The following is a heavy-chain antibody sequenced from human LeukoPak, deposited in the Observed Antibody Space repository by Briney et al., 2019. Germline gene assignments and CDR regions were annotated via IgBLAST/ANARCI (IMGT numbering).Heavy chain of an antibody. D-gene: IGHD7-27*01. CDR2: IYYSGST. Sequence: TSETLSLTCTVSGDSISGYYWSWIWQPPGKGLEWIASIYYSGSTYYNPSLKSRVTISVDTSKNQFSLRLSSVTAADTAVYYCASNWGGDEYYFDYWGQGSLVTVSS. V-gene: IGHV4-59*04. CDR3: ASNWGGDEYYFDY. CDR1: GDSISGYY. J-gene: IGHJ4*02.